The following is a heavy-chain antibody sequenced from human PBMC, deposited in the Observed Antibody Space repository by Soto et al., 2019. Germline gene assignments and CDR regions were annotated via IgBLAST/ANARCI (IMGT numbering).Heavy chain of an antibody. CDR1: GFTFSSYG. D-gene: IGHD2-2*03. V-gene: IGHV3-30*18. CDR3: AKDLDIVVVPAAPVSYYYGMDV. Sequence: QVQLVESGGGVVQPGRSLRLSCAASGFTFSSYGMHWVRQAPGKGLEWVAVISYDGSNKYYADSVKGRFTISRDNSKNTRYLQMNSLRAEDTAVYYCAKDLDIVVVPAAPVSYYYGMDVWGQGTTVTVSS. CDR2: ISYDGSNK. J-gene: IGHJ6*02.